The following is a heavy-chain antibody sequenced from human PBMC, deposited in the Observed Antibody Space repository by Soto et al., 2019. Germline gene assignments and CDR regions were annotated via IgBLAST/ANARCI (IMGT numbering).Heavy chain of an antibody. CDR3: AKGGFCATNTCYKELGPSFDF. J-gene: IGHJ4*02. V-gene: IGHV3-23*04. CDR1: GFTFSIYS. Sequence: EVQLVESGGGLVQPGGSLRLSCAASGFTFSIYSMNWVRQAPGKGLEWVSGVSGSGGGTYYADSVKGRFTISRDNSKNSLYLQMNSLRAEDTATYYCAKGGFCATNTCYKELGPSFDFWGQGIQVTVSS. CDR2: VSGSGGGT. D-gene: IGHD2-2*02.